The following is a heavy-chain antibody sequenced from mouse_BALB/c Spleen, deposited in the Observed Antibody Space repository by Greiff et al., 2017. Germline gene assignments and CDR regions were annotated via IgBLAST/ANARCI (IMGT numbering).Heavy chain of an antibody. CDR2: INPSSGYT. CDR3: ARSPYDYDGYYYAMDY. J-gene: IGHJ4*01. V-gene: IGHV1S26*01. Sequence: QVQLQQSGPELVKPGALVKMSCKASGYTFTSYTMHWVKKRPGQGLEWIGYINPSSGYTNYNQKFKDKATLTADKSSSTAYMQLSSLTSEDSAVYYCARSPYDYDGYYYAMDYWGQGTSVTVSS. CDR1: GYTFTSYT. D-gene: IGHD2-4*01.